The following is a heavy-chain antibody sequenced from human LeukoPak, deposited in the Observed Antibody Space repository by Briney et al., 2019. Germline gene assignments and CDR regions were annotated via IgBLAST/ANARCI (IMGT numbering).Heavy chain of an antibody. CDR2: IYHSGST. Sequence: SETLSLTCAVARHSISSGYYWGWIRQPPGKGLEWIGSIYHSGSTYYNPSLKSRVTILVDTSKNQFSLKVSSVTAADTAVYYCARDRHGGNSGEFDYWGQGTLVTVSS. D-gene: IGHD4-23*01. J-gene: IGHJ4*02. CDR3: ARDRHGGNSGEFDY. CDR1: RHSISSGYY. V-gene: IGHV4-38-2*01.